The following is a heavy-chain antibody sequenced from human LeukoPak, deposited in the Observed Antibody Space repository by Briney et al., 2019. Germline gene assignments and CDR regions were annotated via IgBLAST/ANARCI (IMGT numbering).Heavy chain of an antibody. CDR2: IYSSGST. J-gene: IGHJ6*03. D-gene: IGHD3-10*01. CDR1: GFIVSSNY. V-gene: IGHV3-66*01. CDR3: AKVRRYYGSGSYRYYYYYMDV. Sequence: GGSLRLSCVVSGFIVSSNYMSWFRQAPGKGLEGVSIIYSSGSTYYADSVKGRFTISRDNSKNTLYLQMNSLRAEDTAVYYCAKVRRYYGSGSYRYYYYYMDVWGKGTTVTISS.